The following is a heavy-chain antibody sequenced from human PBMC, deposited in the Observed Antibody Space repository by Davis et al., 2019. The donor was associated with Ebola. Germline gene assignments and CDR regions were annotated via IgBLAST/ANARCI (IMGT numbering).Heavy chain of an antibody. CDR2: ISAYNGNT. Sequence: ASVKVSCKASGGTFSSYAISWVRQAPGQGLEWMGWISAYNGNTIYAQKFQGRVTMTEDTSTDTAYMELSSLRSEDTAVYYCATDQMGTQSSTHYYYYMDVWGKGTTVTVSS. CDR3: ATDQMGTQSSTHYYYYMDV. D-gene: IGHD2-2*01. V-gene: IGHV1-18*01. J-gene: IGHJ6*03. CDR1: GGTFSSYA.